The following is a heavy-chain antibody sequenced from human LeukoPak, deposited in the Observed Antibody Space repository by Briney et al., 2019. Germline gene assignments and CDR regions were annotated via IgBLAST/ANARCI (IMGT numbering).Heavy chain of an antibody. CDR1: GGSCSGYY. Sequence: PSETLSLTCAVYGGSCSGYYWSWIRQPPGKGLEWIGEINHSGSTNYNPSLKSRVTISVDTSKNQFSLKLSSVTAADTAVYYCARVVDSSGYYNWFDPWGQGTLVTVSS. CDR3: ARVVDSSGYYNWFDP. D-gene: IGHD3-22*01. J-gene: IGHJ5*02. CDR2: INHSGST. V-gene: IGHV4-34*01.